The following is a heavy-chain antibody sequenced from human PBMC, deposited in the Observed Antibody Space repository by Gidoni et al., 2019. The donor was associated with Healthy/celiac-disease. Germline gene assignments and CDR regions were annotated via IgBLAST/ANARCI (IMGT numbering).Heavy chain of an antibody. CDR3: ARDSYGDLFDY. J-gene: IGHJ4*02. Sequence: EVQLVESGGGLVQPGGSLRLSCAASGFTFSSYEMNWVRQAPGKGLEWVSYISSSGSTIYYADSVKGRFTISRDNAKNSLYLQMTSLRAEDTAVYYCARDSYGDLFDYWGQGTLVTVSS. CDR2: ISSSGSTI. V-gene: IGHV3-48*03. CDR1: GFTFSSYE. D-gene: IGHD4-17*01.